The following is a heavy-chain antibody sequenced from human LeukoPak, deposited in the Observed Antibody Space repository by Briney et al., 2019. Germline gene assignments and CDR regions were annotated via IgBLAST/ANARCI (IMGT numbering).Heavy chain of an antibody. CDR1: GGSISSGGYS. D-gene: IGHD3-22*01. CDR2: IYHSGST. V-gene: IGHV4-30-2*05. Sequence: SQTLSLTCAVSGGSISSGGYSWSWIRQPPGKGLEWIGYIYHSGSTYYNPSLKSRVTISVDTSKNQFSLKLSSVTAADTAVYYCARAGPADYYDSSGYYPLWGQGTLVTVSS. J-gene: IGHJ4*02. CDR3: ARAGPADYYDSSGYYPL.